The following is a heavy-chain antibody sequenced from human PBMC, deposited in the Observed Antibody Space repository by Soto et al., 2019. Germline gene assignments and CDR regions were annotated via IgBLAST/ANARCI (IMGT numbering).Heavy chain of an antibody. J-gene: IGHJ4*02. CDR1: GFTFSNYA. D-gene: IGHD2-21*02. CDR2: ISGGGGSS. Sequence: EVQLLESGGGLVQPGGSLRLSCAASGFTFSNYAMSWVRQAPGKGLEWVSGISGGGGSSYYADSVKGRFTISRDNSKNTLYLKMNGLRAEDRAVYYCAHNCGVDCHSVFFYWGQGTLVIVSS. CDR3: AHNCGVDCHSVFFY. V-gene: IGHV3-23*01.